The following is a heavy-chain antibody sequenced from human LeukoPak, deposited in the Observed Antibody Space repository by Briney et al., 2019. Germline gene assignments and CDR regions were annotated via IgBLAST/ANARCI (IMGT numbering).Heavy chain of an antibody. CDR3: AKEQSPSYYYDSSGYYGTPAFDI. V-gene: IGHV3-23*01. CDR1: GFTFSSYA. Sequence: GGSLRLSCAASGFTFSSYAMSWVRQAPGKGLEWVSAISGSGGSTYYADSVKGRFTISRDNSKNTLYLQMNSLRAEDTAVYYCAKEQSPSYYYDSSGYYGTPAFDIWGQGTMVTVSS. J-gene: IGHJ3*02. CDR2: ISGSGGST. D-gene: IGHD3-22*01.